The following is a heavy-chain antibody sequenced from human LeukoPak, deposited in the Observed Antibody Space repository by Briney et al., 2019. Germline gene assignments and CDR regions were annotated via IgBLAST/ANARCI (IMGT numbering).Heavy chain of an antibody. CDR3: ARGDGGPLGGSWYDAFDI. D-gene: IGHD6-13*01. J-gene: IGHJ3*02. Sequence: SETLSLTCAVYGGSFSGYYWSWIRQPPGKGLEWIGEINHSGSTNYNPSLKSRVTISVDTSKNQFSLKLSSVTAADTAVYYCARGDGGPLGGSWYDAFDIWGQGTMVTVSS. CDR2: INHSGST. V-gene: IGHV4-34*01. CDR1: GGSFSGYY.